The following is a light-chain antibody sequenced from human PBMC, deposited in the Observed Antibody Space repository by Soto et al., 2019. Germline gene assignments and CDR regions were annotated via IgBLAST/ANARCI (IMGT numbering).Light chain of an antibody. CDR3: QQYGSSPTWT. CDR1: ESVSTN. V-gene: IGKV3-20*01. J-gene: IGKJ1*01. CDR2: GAS. Sequence: EIVMTQSPATLSLSPGERATLSCRASESVSTNLAWYQQKAGQAPRLLIYGASSRATGIPDRFSGSGSGTDFILIINRLEPEDFGVYYCQQYGSSPTWTFGQGTKVDI.